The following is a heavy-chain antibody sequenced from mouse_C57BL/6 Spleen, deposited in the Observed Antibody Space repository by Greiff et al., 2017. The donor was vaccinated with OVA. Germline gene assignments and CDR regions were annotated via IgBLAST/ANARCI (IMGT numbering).Heavy chain of an antibody. CDR2: ISSGSSTI. CDR3: ARSFYYDYAMDY. Sequence: EVMLVESGGGLVKPGGSLKLSCAASGFTFSDYGMHWVRQAPEKGLEWVAYISSGSSTIYYADTVKGRFTISRDNAKNTLFLQMTSLRSEDTAMYYCARSFYYDYAMDYWGQGTSVTVSS. D-gene: IGHD2-4*01. J-gene: IGHJ4*01. CDR1: GFTFSDYG. V-gene: IGHV5-17*01.